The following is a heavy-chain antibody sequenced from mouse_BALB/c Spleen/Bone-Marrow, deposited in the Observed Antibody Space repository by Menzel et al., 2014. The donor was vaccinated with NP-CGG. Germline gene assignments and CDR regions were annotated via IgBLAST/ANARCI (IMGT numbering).Heavy chain of an antibody. Sequence: EVQLVESGGGLVQPGGSRKLSCVASGFTFSSFGMHWVRQAPEKGLEWVAYISSGSSSTYYADTLKGRFTISRDNPKNTLFLQMTSLRSEDTAMYYCARGYYYGSSHYWYFDVWGAGTTVTVSS. CDR3: ARGYYYGSSHYWYFDV. V-gene: IGHV5-17*02. J-gene: IGHJ1*01. CDR1: GFTFSSFG. CDR2: ISSGSSST. D-gene: IGHD1-1*01.